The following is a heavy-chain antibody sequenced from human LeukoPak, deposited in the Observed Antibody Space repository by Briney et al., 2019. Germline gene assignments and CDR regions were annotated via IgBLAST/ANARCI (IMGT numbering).Heavy chain of an antibody. CDR1: GGSISGYT. CDR2: IYASGST. J-gene: IGHJ4*02. CDR3: ARGVVGATAFAY. Sequence: SETLFLTCTVSGGSISGYTWSWIRQPAGKGPEWIGRIYASGSTNYNPSLQGRVTMSVDTSRGQFFLMVHSVTAADTAVYYCARGVVGATAFAYWGQGTVVTASS. D-gene: IGHD1-26*01. V-gene: IGHV4-4*07.